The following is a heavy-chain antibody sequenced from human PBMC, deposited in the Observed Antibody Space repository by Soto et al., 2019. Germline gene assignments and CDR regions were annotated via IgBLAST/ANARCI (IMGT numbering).Heavy chain of an antibody. CDR3: ARINKGYGTDS. Sequence: ASETLSLTCTVSGGSISSSIYYWGCIRQPPGKVLEWIASIDYTGNTFYNPSLTSRVTISVDTSKNQFSLKVTSVTAADTAVYYCARINKGYGTDSWGQGTLVTVSA. D-gene: IGHD5-18*01. J-gene: IGHJ4*02. CDR2: IDYTGNT. CDR1: GGSISSSIYY. V-gene: IGHV4-39*01.